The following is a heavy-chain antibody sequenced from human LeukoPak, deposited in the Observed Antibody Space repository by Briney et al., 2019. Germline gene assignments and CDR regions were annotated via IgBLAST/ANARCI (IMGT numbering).Heavy chain of an antibody. CDR3: AKGDAHGDYFYFDN. J-gene: IGHJ4*02. Sequence: GGSLRLSCAASRFTFGAYAMTWVRQAPGKGLEWVTGISGAGVSTYYADSVKGRFTISRDNSKNTLFLQMRGRSPEDTAVYYCAKGDAHGDYFYFDNWGQGTLVTVSS. CDR1: RFTFGAYA. V-gene: IGHV3-23*01. CDR2: ISGAGVST. D-gene: IGHD4-17*01.